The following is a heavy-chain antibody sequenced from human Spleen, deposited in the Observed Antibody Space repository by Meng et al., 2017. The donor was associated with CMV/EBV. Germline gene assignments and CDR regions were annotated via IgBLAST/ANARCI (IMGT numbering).Heavy chain of an antibody. J-gene: IGHJ4*02. V-gene: IGHV3-74*01. Sequence: GGSLRLSSAASGYTFKNFWMHWVRQTPGKGLVWVSRINGDGSDTNYADSVKGRFTVSRDSADNTLYLQMNSLRVEDTAVYYCAREGPNSGWYVDYWGQGNLVTVSS. CDR3: AREGPNSGWYVDY. CDR2: INGDGSDT. D-gene: IGHD6-19*01. CDR1: GYTFKNFW.